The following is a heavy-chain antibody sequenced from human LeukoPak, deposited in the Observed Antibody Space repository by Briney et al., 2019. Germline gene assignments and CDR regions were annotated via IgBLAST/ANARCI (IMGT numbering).Heavy chain of an antibody. CDR1: GFTFSNYA. J-gene: IGHJ4*02. CDR3: AKGKYYDFWSGYYPGY. V-gene: IGHV3-23*01. Sequence: GGSLRLSCAASGFTFSNYAMSWVRQAPGKGLEWVSSISGSGGSTYYADSVKGRFTISRDNSKNTLYLQMNRLRAEDTAVYYCAKGKYYDFWSGYYPGYWGQGTLVTVSS. D-gene: IGHD3-3*01. CDR2: ISGSGGST.